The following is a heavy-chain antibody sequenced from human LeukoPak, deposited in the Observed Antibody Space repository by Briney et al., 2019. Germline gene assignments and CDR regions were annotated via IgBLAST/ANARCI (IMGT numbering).Heavy chain of an antibody. CDR3: AKVNLGALLDGTFFDY. D-gene: IGHD3-9*01. CDR1: GFTFSSFA. Sequence: GGSLRLSCAASGFTFSSFALGWVRQAPGKGVEWVSAIVRGGGSTYYADSVKGRFTISRDNSRNTLYLHMRSLRAEDTAVYYCAKVNLGALLDGTFFDYWGQGTLVTVSS. V-gene: IGHV3-23*01. J-gene: IGHJ4*02. CDR2: IVRGGGST.